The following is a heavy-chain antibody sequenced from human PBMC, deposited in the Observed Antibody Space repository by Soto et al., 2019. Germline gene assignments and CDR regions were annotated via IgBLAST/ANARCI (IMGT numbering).Heavy chain of an antibody. J-gene: IGHJ6*02. D-gene: IGHD2-2*01. Sequence: RIIQPQRKGLEWIGEVNHSGSTNYNPSLKSRVTISVDTSKNQFSLKLSSVTAADTAVYYCAREDIVVVPAARGYYYYGMDVRRQGTTVTVFS. CDR2: VNHSGST. CDR3: AREDIVVVPAARGYYYYGMDV. V-gene: IGHV4-34*01.